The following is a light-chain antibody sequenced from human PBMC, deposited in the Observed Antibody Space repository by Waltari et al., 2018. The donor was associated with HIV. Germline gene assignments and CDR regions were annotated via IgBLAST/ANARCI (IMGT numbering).Light chain of an antibody. V-gene: IGLV2-8*01. Sequence: QSALTQPPSASGSLGQSVTISCTGTSSDVGGYNYVPWYQQYPGEAPKLIIYDVNKRPSGVPDRFSGSKSGNTASLTVFGLQGEDEAQYYCSAYAGSNNLVLFGGGTKLTVL. CDR3: SAYAGSNNLVL. J-gene: IGLJ2*01. CDR2: DVN. CDR1: SSDVGGYNY.